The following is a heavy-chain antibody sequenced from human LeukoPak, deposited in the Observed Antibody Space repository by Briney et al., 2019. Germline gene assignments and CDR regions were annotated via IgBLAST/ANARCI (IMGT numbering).Heavy chain of an antibody. CDR3: ARQRVVGHWFDP. Sequence: ASVKVSCKASGYTFTSYYMHWVRQAPGQGLEWMGIINPSGGSTSYAQKFQGRVTTTRDTSTSTVYMELSSLRSEDTAVYYCARQRVVGHWFDPWGQGTLVTVSS. J-gene: IGHJ5*02. D-gene: IGHD3-3*01. CDR2: INPSGGST. CDR1: GYTFTSYY. V-gene: IGHV1-46*01.